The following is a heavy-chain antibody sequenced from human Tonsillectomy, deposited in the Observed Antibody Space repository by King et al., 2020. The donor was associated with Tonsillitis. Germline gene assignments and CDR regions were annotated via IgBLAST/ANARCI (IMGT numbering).Heavy chain of an antibody. V-gene: IGHV4-59*08. D-gene: IGHD5-18*01. J-gene: IGHJ4*02. Sequence: QLQESGPVLGKPSETLSLTCTVSGGSLSYYYWSWIRQTPGKGLEWMGRFDYTGSTNYSPSLKRLATISVDTSKNQFSLKLSSVTAADTAVYYCARQTTAMVKDYWGQGTLVTVSS. CDR2: FDYTGST. CDR3: ARQTTAMVKDY. CDR1: GGSLSYYY.